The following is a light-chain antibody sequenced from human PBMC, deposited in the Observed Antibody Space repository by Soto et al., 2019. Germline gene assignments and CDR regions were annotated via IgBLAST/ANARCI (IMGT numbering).Light chain of an antibody. CDR3: QQRSNWVLT. V-gene: IGKV3-11*01. CDR1: QSVSSY. CDR2: DAS. J-gene: IGKJ4*01. Sequence: EIVLTQSPATLSLSPGERATLSCWASQSVSSYLAWYQQKPGQAPRLLIYDASNRATGIPARFSGSGSGTDFTLTISSLEPEDFAVYYCQQRSNWVLTFGGGTKVEIK.